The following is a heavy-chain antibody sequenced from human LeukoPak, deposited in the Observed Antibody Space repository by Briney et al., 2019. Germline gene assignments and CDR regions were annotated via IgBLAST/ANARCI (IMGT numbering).Heavy chain of an antibody. V-gene: IGHV4-34*01. CDR3: ARARNTRYFDY. Sequence: SETLFLTCAVYGGSFSGYYWSWIRQPPGKGLEWIGEINHSGSTNYNPSLKSRVTISVDTSKNQFSLKLSSVTAADTAVYYCARARNTRYFDYWGQGTLVTVSS. D-gene: IGHD1-14*01. CDR2: INHSGST. J-gene: IGHJ4*02. CDR1: GGSFSGYY.